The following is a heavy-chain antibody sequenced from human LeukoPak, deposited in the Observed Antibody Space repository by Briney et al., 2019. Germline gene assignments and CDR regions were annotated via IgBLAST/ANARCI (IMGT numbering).Heavy chain of an antibody. D-gene: IGHD6-25*01. Sequence: SETLSLTCTVSGGSITSGGYYWSWIRQHPGKGLEWIGYTYYSGGTYYNPSLQSRIAISVDTSENQFSLKLSSVTAADTAVYYCARVRGIAAAYWYFDLWGRGTLVTVSS. J-gene: IGHJ2*01. CDR2: TYYSGGT. V-gene: IGHV4-31*03. CDR1: GGSITSGGYY. CDR3: ARVRGIAAAYWYFDL.